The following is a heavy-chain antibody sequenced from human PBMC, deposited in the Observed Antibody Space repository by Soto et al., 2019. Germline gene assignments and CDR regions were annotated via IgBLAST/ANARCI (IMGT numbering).Heavy chain of an antibody. CDR3: ARDTGGFDN. V-gene: IGHV3-48*01. Sequence: EVQLLESGGGLVQPGGSLRLSCVACGFSFSRYSMNWVRQAPGKGLDWVAYLSGSSSSSVYYADSVKGRFTISRDNAKNSVYLQMNSVRAEDTGVYYCARDTGGFDNWGQGTLVTVSS. D-gene: IGHD3-16*01. J-gene: IGHJ5*02. CDR1: GFSFSRYS. CDR2: LSGSSSSSV.